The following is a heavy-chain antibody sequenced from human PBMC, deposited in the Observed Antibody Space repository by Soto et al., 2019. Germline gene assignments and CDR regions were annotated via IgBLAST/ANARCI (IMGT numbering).Heavy chain of an antibody. CDR3: VRTSLVVAAATREDY. J-gene: IGHJ4*02. CDR2: INSDGSST. Sequence: EVQLVESGGGLVQPGESLRLSCAASGFTFSSYWMHWVRQAPGKGLVWVSRINSDGSSTSYAGSVKGRFTISRDNAKNTLYLQMNSLRAEDTAVYYCVRTSLVVAAATREDYWCQGTLGSVSS. D-gene: IGHD2-15*01. V-gene: IGHV3-74*01. CDR1: GFTFSSYW.